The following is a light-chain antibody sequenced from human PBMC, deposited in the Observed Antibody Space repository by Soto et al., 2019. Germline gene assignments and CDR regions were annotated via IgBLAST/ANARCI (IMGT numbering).Light chain of an antibody. CDR1: QSVLYISNNKNY. CDR3: QQYYSTLSWT. J-gene: IGKJ1*01. Sequence: DIVMTQSPDSLAVSLGERATINCRSSQSVLYISNNKNYLAWYQQKPGQPPKLLIYWASTRESGVPDRFSGSGSGTDFTLTISSLQAEDVAVYYCQQYYSTLSWTFGQGTKVEIK. V-gene: IGKV4-1*01. CDR2: WAS.